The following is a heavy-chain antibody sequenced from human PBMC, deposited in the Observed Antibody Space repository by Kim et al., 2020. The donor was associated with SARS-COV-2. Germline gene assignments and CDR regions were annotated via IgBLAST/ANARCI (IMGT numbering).Heavy chain of an antibody. CDR3: AGSPYDAFDI. J-gene: IGHJ3*02. Sequence: STYYADSVKGRCTISRDTSKNTLYLQMNSLRAEDTAVYYCAGSPYDAFDIWGQGTMVTVSS. CDR2: ST. V-gene: IGHV3-66*01.